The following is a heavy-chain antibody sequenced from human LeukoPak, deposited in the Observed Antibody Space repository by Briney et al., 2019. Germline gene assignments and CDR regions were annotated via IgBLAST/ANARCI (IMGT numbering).Heavy chain of an antibody. D-gene: IGHD4-11*01. CDR3: ARDPRTTKNAFDI. J-gene: IGHJ3*02. CDR1: GYTFTNYG. CDR2: INPNSGGT. V-gene: IGHV1-2*02. Sequence: ASVKVSCKAPGYTFTNYGISWVRQAPGQGLEWMGWINPNSGGTNYAQKFQGRVTMTRDTTISTAYMELSSLRSDDTAVYYCARDPRTTKNAFDIWGQGTMVTVSS.